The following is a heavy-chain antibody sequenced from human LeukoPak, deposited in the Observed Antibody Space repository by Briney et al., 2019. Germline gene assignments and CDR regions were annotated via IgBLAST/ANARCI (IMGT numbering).Heavy chain of an antibody. CDR3: ARDGDYYDSRGDAFDI. CDR2: ISSSSSYI. V-gene: IGHV3-21*01. D-gene: IGHD3-22*01. Sequence: GGSLRLSCAASGFTFSSYSMNWVRQAPGKGLERVSSISSSSSYIYYADSVKGRFTISRDNAKNSLYLQMNSLGAEDTAVYYCARDGDYYDSRGDAFDIWGQGAMVTVAS. J-gene: IGHJ3*02. CDR1: GFTFSSYS.